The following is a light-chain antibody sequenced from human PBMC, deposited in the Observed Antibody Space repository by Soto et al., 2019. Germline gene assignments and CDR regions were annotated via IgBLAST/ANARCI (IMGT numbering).Light chain of an antibody. CDR1: QSVSSSY. CDR3: QQPGSSPWS. J-gene: IGKJ1*01. CDR2: GAS. V-gene: IGKV3-20*01. Sequence: EIVLTQSPGTLSLSPGERATLSCRASQSVSSSYLAWYQQKPGQAPRLLIYGASSRATGIPDRFSGSGSGTHSTLTISALDPEDFALFSFQQPGSSPWSFGQGTKLAI.